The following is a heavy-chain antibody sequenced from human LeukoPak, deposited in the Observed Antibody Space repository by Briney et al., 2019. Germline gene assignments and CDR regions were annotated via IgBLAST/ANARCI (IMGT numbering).Heavy chain of an antibody. V-gene: IGHV1-2*02. CDR3: ARDFEREIVVVPAT. CDR1: GYTFTGYY. Sequence: ASVKVSCKASGYTFTGYYMHWVRQAPGQGLEWMGWINPNSGGTNYAQKFQGRVTMTSDTSISTAYMELSRLRSDDTAVYYCARDFEREIVVVPATWGQGTLVTVSS. CDR2: INPNSGGT. D-gene: IGHD3-22*01. J-gene: IGHJ5*02.